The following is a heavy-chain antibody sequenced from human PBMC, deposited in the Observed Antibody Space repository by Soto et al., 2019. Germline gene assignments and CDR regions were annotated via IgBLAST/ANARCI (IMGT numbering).Heavy chain of an antibody. Sequence: ASVKVCCKASGYTFKSYQIYWVRQAPGQRLECMGWINISNGNTEYSQNFQGRDTMTRDTSASTAYMELSSLRSEDTAVYYCARDTDLTLVTTLDYWGQGIPVTVSS. D-gene: IGHD4-17*01. J-gene: IGHJ4*02. CDR1: GYTFKSYQ. V-gene: IGHV1-3*04. CDR3: ARDTDLTLVTTLDY. CDR2: INISNGNT.